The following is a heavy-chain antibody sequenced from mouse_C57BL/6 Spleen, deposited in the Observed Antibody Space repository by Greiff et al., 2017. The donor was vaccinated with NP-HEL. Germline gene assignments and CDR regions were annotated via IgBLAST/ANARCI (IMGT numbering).Heavy chain of an antibody. CDR1: GYTFTSYW. V-gene: IGHV1-55*01. Sequence: QVQLQQPGAELVKPGASVKMSCKASGYTFTSYWITWVKQRPGQGLEWIGDIYPGSGSTNYNEKFKSKATLTVDTSSSTAYMQLSSLTSEDSAVYYCAMSTMKTYYFDYWGQGTTLTVSS. D-gene: IGHD2-4*01. CDR3: AMSTMKTYYFDY. J-gene: IGHJ2*01. CDR2: IYPGSGST.